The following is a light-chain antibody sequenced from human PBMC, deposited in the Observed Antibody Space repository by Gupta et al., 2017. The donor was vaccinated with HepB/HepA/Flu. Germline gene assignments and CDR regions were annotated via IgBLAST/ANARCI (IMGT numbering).Light chain of an antibody. CDR3: QQYDSSTWT. CDR1: QSVRDSQ. V-gene: IGKV3-20*01. Sequence: EIVLTQSPGTLSLSPGERATLSCRTSQSVRDSQLAWYQHKPGQAPRLLIYGVSTRATGVPDRVSGSGSGTDFTLTISRLEPEDFAVYYCQQYDSSTWTLGPGTKVEIK. CDR2: GVS. J-gene: IGKJ1*01.